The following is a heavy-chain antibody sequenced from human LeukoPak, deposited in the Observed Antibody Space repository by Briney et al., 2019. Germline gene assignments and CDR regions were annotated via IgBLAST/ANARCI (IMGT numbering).Heavy chain of an antibody. V-gene: IGHV3-74*01. CDR3: ARDLITTTRWLLLGGTNDAFDI. J-gene: IGHJ3*02. D-gene: IGHD1-1*01. CDR2: INSDGSST. Sequence: PGGSLRLSCAASGFTFSSYWMHWVRQAPGKGLVWVSRINSDGSSTSYADSVKGRFTISRDNAKNTLYLQMNSLRAEDTALYYCARDLITTTRWLLLGGTNDAFDIWGQGTMVTVSS. CDR1: GFTFSSYW.